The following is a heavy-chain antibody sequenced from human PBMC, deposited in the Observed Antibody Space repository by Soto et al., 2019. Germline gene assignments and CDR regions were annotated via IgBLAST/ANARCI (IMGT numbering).Heavy chain of an antibody. D-gene: IGHD3-10*01. V-gene: IGHV4-31*03. J-gene: IGHJ6*02. Sequence: QVQLQESGPGLVKSSQTLSLTCTVSGGSISSGGNYWSWIRQHPGKGLEWIGYIYHSGSTYYNPSLKSRVTISVDTSKNQSSLKLNSVTAADTAVYYCARARMVRGVIYYSGMDVWGQGTTVTVSS. CDR2: IYHSGST. CDR3: ARARMVRGVIYYSGMDV. CDR1: GGSISSGGNY.